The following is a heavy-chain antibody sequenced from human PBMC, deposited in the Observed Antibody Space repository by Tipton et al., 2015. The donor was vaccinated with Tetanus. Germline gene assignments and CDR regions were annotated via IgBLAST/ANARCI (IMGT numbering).Heavy chain of an antibody. Sequence: SLRLSCAASGFTFTRYAMHWVRQAPGKGLEWVAVITLDGGTKYYADSVKGRFTLSRDNSQNTLYLQMNSLKVEDTAVYYCAREDGGPTLDYFDSWGQGALVIVSS. V-gene: IGHV3-30-3*01. CDR2: ITLDGGTK. CDR1: GFTFTRYA. J-gene: IGHJ4*02. CDR3: AREDGGPTLDYFDS. D-gene: IGHD3-16*01.